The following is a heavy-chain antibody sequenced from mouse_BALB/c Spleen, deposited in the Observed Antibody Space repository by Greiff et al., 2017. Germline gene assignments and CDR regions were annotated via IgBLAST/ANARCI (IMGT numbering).Heavy chain of an antibody. J-gene: IGHJ2*01. Sequence: VKLVESGAELARPGASVKMSCKASGYTFTSYTMHWVKQRPGQGLEWIGYIIPSSGYTNYNQKFKDKATLTADKSSSTAYMQLSSLTSEDSAVYYCARREIYFDYWGQGTTLTVSS. CDR3: ARREIYFDY. CDR2: IIPSSGYT. V-gene: IGHV1-4*01. CDR1: GYTFTSYT.